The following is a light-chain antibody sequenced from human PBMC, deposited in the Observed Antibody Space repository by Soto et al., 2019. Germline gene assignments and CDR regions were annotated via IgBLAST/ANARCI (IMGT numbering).Light chain of an antibody. V-gene: IGKV3-20*01. J-gene: IGKJ1*01. Sequence: EIVLTQSPGTLSLSPGERATLSCRASQSVSSSYLAWNQQKPGKAPRLLIYGASSRATGIPDRFSGSETETFFTLTICRLEPEDFAVYYCQQYGSSLRTFGQGTKV. CDR2: GAS. CDR1: QSVSSSY. CDR3: QQYGSSLRT.